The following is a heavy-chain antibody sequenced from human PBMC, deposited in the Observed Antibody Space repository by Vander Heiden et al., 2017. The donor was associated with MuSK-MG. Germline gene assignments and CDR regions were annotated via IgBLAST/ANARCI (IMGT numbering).Heavy chain of an antibody. Sequence: QVQLVESGGGVVQPGRSLRLSCAASGFTFSSYGMHWVRQAPGKGLDWVAVIWYDGSNKYYADSVKGRFTISRDNSKNTLYLQMNSLRAEDTAVYYCARGTTVVPPLDYWGQGTLVTVSS. CDR1: GFTFSSYG. D-gene: IGHD4-17*01. J-gene: IGHJ4*02. V-gene: IGHV3-33*01. CDR2: IWYDGSNK. CDR3: ARGTTVVPPLDY.